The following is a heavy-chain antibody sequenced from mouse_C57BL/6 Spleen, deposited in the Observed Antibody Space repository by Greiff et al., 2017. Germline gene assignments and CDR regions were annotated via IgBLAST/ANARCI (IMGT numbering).Heavy chain of an antibody. V-gene: IGHV1-15*01. CDR1: GYTFTDYE. CDR3: TPDIYYYGSSRKDY. D-gene: IGHD1-1*01. CDR2: IDPETGGT. Sequence: QVQLKQSGAELVRPGASVTLSCKASGYTFTDYEMHWVKQTPVHGLEWIGAIDPETGGTAYNQKFKGKAILTAAKSSSTAYMELRSLTSEDSAVYYCTPDIYYYGSSRKDYWGQGTTLTVSS. J-gene: IGHJ2*01.